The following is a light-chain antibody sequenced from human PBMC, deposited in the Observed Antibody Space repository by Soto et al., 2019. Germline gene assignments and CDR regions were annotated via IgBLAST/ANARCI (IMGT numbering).Light chain of an antibody. J-gene: IGLJ2*01. CDR2: LDSDGSH. V-gene: IGLV4-69*01. Sequence: QLVLTQSPSASASLGASVKLTCTLSSGHSSYAIAWHQQQPEKGPRYLMKLDSDGSHTKGDAIPDRFSASSSGAERYLTIPSLQSEDEGDYYCQTWGTGIHVVFGGGTKVTVL. CDR1: SGHSSYA. CDR3: QTWGTGIHVV.